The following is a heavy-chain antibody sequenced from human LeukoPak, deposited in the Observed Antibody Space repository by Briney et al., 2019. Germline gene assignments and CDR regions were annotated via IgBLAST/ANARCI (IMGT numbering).Heavy chain of an antibody. CDR2: INPNTGNP. D-gene: IGHD3-22*01. J-gene: IGHJ5*02. CDR3: ARDLSLVVVNNWFDP. Sequence: ASVKVSCKASGYTFTSYAMNWVRLAPGQGLEWMGWINPNTGNPTYAQGFTGRFVFSLDTSVSTTYLQISSLKAEDTAVYYCARDLSLVVVNNWFDPWGQGTLVTVSS. V-gene: IGHV7-4-1*02. CDR1: GYTFTSYA.